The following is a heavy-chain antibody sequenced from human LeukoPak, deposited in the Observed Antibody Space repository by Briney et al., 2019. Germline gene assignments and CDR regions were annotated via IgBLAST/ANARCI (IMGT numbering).Heavy chain of an antibody. CDR3: AKDPWNTAVANTNGWFDP. V-gene: IGHV3-23*01. J-gene: IGHJ5*02. Sequence: QPGGSLRLSCAASGFTFSSYAMSWVRRAPGKGLEWVSSISVSGGNTYYAQSVKGRFSISRDNSKNILNLPMDSLRADDTALYFCAKDPWNTAVANTNGWFDPWGQGTLVTVSS. CDR1: GFTFSSYA. D-gene: IGHD6-19*01. CDR2: ISVSGGNT.